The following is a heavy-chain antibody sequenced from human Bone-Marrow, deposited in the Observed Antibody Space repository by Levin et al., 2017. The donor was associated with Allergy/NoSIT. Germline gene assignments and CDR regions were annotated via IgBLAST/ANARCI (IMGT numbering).Heavy chain of an antibody. CDR1: GDSMKNYF. J-gene: IGHJ4*01. V-gene: IGHV4-59*01. CDR2: SYHIGRN. CDR3: ARAQGNDFWSGFLPTYFDY. Sequence: PGGSLRLSCTVSGDSMKNYFWTWVRQPPGKGLEWLGDSYHIGRNKYNPSLKSRLTMSLDTSKNQFSLRLTSVTAADTAVYFCARAQGNDFWSGFLPTYFDYWGRGVLVTVSS. D-gene: IGHD3-3*01.